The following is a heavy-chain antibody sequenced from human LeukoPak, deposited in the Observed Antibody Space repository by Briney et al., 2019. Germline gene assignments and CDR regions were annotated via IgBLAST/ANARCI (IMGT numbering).Heavy chain of an antibody. CDR2: TYYRSKWFY. V-gene: IGHV6-1*01. Sequence: SQTLSLTCAISGDSVSSNSVAWNWIRLSPSRGLEWLGRTYYRSKWFYDYAVSVKSRITINPDTSKNQFSPQLNSVTPEDTAVYYCAGTGSYFRFWDQGTLVTVSS. CDR3: AGTGSYFRF. D-gene: IGHD1-26*01. J-gene: IGHJ4*02. CDR1: GDSVSSNSVA.